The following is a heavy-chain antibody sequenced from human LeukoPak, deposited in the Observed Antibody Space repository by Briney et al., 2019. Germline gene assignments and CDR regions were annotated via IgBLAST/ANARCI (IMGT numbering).Heavy chain of an antibody. CDR2: IGTAGDT. J-gene: IGHJ6*02. D-gene: IGHD5-12*01. CDR1: GFTFSSYD. CDR3: ARAGYSGYDSRYYYVMDV. V-gene: IGHV3-13*01. Sequence: GGSLRLSCAASGFTFSSYDMHWVRQATGKGLEWVSVIGTAGDTHYPGSVKGRFTISRENAKNFLYLQMNSLRAGDTAVYYCARAGYSGYDSRYYYVMDVWGQGTTVTVSS.